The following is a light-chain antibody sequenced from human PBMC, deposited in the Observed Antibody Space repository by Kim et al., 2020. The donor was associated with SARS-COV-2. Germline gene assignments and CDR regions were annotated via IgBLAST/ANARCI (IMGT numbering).Light chain of an antibody. CDR3: SSYAGSNNWV. Sequence: GQSGTISCTGTSSDVGGYKYVSWYQQHPGKAPKLMIYEVTKRPSGVPDRFSGSKSGNTASLTVSGLQAEDEADYYCSSYAGSNNWVFGGGTQLTVL. V-gene: IGLV2-8*01. J-gene: IGLJ3*02. CDR1: SSDVGGYKY. CDR2: EVT.